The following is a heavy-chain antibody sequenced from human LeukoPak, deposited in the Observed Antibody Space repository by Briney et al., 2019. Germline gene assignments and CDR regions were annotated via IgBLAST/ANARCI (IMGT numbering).Heavy chain of an antibody. Sequence: ASVTVSCTASGYTFTSYYMHWVRQAPGQGLEWMGIINPSGGSTSYAQKFQGRVTMTRDTSTSTVYMELSSLRSEDTAVYYCARDTRPLDIVVVPAARKDEDLWGQGTLVTVSS. CDR2: INPSGGST. D-gene: IGHD2-2*01. CDR3: ARDTRPLDIVVVPAARKDEDL. V-gene: IGHV1-46*01. J-gene: IGHJ4*02. CDR1: GYTFTSYY.